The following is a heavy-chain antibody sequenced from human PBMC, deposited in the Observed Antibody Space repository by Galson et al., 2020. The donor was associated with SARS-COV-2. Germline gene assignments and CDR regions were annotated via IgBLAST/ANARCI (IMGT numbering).Heavy chain of an antibody. J-gene: IGHJ3*01. Sequence: GGSLRLSCAASGFAFSMHDMNWVRQAPGKGLEWVSFISSSSTFKYYSDSVKGRFTIPRDDGDKSLYLQMNSLRVEDTAVYYCARVLFEFWSGYSYDDACDLWGQGTMVTVSS. CDR1: GFAFSMHD. D-gene: IGHD3-3*01. CDR2: ISSSSTFK. V-gene: IGHV3-21*01. CDR3: ARVLFEFWSGYSYDDACDL.